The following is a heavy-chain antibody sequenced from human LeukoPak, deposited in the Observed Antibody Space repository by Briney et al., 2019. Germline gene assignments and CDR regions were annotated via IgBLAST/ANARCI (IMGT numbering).Heavy chain of an antibody. D-gene: IGHD1-1*01. CDR1: GCSVSSGSYY. J-gene: IGHJ6*04. V-gene: IGHV4-61*01. Sequence: SETLSLTCTVSGCSVSSGSYYWSWIRQPPGKGLAWIGYIYYSGSTNYNPSLKSRVTISVDTSKNQFSLKLSSVTAADTAVYYCARDRYNWNDVMGDYYYYGMDVWGKGTTVTVSS. CDR2: IYYSGST. CDR3: ARDRYNWNDVMGDYYYYGMDV.